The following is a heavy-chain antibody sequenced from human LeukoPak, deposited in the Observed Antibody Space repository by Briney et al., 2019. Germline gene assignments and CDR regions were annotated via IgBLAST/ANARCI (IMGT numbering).Heavy chain of an antibody. V-gene: IGHV3-23*01. Sequence: GGSLRLSCAASGFTFSSYAMSWVRQAPGKGLEWVSAISGSGGSTYYADSVKGRFTISRDNSKNTLYLQMNSLRAEDTAVYYCAKKEYSSSTYYCGMDVWGQGTTVTVSS. J-gene: IGHJ6*02. CDR2: ISGSGGST. D-gene: IGHD6-6*01. CDR1: GFTFSSYA. CDR3: AKKEYSSSTYYCGMDV.